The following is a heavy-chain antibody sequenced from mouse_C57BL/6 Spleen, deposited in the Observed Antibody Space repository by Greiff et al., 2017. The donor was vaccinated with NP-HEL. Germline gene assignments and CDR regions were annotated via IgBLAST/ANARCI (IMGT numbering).Heavy chain of an antibody. D-gene: IGHD3-3*01. CDR2: IDPSDSYT. V-gene: IGHV1-50*01. CDR3: AREERKGY. J-gene: IGHJ3*01. CDR1: GYTFTSYW. Sequence: VQLQQPGAELVKPGASVKLSCKASGYTFTSYWMQWVKQRPGQGLEWIGEIDPSDSYTNYNQKFKGKATLTVDTSSSTAYMQLSSLTSEDSAVYYCAREERKGYWGQGTLVTVSA.